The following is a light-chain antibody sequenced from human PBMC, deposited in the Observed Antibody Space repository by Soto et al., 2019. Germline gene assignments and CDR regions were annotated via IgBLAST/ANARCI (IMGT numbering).Light chain of an antibody. CDR2: DAS. J-gene: IGKJ1*01. CDR3: QQYDNLPWT. V-gene: IGKV1-33*01. Sequence: DIQMTQSPSSLSASVGDRVTITRQASQDIRKYLNWYQQKPGKAPKLLIYDASNLETGVPSRFSGSGSVTDFTFTISSLQPEDIATYYCQQYDNLPWTFGQGTKVEIK. CDR1: QDIRKY.